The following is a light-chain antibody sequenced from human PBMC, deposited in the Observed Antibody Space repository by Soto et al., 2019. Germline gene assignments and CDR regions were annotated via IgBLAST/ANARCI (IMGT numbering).Light chain of an antibody. J-gene: IGLJ1*01. Sequence: QSVLTQPASVSGSPGQSITISCSGTSGDIGSYNFVSWYQQHPGKAPKLMIYDVSNRPSGVSNRFSGSKSGNTASLTISGLQAEDEADYYCTSFTTSTTHVIGTGTKVTVL. V-gene: IGLV2-14*03. CDR1: SGDIGSYNF. CDR2: DVS. CDR3: TSFTTSTTHV.